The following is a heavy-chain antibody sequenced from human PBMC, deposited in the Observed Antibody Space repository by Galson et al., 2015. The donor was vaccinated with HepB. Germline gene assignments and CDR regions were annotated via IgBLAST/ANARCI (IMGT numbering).Heavy chain of an antibody. J-gene: IGHJ6*02. CDR1: GFSFFDNW. CDR3: ARDVDPSRSWVDGLIYRGMAV. CDR2: ISQDDGSDK. V-gene: IGHV3-7*01. Sequence: SLRLSCAASGFSFFDNWMSWVRQAPGKGLEWVATISQDDGSDKYYADSVKGRFSISRDNSRNTGYLEMNSLRDDDTAVYYCARDVDPSRSWVDGLIYRGMAVWGQGTTVTVSS. D-gene: IGHD6-13*01.